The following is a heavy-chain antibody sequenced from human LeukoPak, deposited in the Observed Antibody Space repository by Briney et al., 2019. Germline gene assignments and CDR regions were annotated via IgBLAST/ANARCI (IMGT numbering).Heavy chain of an antibody. Sequence: PGGSLRLSCAASGFTISSYAMHWVRQAPGKGLEYVSAISSNEGSTYYANSVKGRFTISRDNSKNTLYLQMGSLRAEVMAVYYCARELAVAGGIDYWGQGTLVTVSS. D-gene: IGHD6-19*01. CDR2: ISSNEGST. CDR3: ARELAVAGGIDY. J-gene: IGHJ4*02. V-gene: IGHV3-64*01. CDR1: GFTISSYA.